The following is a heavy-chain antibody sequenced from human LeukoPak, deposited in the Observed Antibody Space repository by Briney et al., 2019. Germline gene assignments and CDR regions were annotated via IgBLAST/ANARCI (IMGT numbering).Heavy chain of an antibody. CDR2: INHSGST. Sequence: SETLSLTCAVYGGSFSGYYWSWIRQPPGEGLEWIGEINHSGSTNYNPSLKSRVTISVDTSKNQFSLKLSSVTAADTAVYYCARIVGGHDYWGQGTLVTVSS. CDR1: GGSFSGYY. D-gene: IGHD1-26*01. J-gene: IGHJ4*02. CDR3: ARIVGGHDY. V-gene: IGHV4-34*01.